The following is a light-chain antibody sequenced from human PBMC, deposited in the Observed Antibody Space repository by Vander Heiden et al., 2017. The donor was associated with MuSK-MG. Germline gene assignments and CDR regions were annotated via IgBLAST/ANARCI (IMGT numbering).Light chain of an antibody. CDR2: DAS. J-gene: IGKJ4*01. CDR3: QQDATSRLT. Sequence: EIVLTQSPATLSLSPGERATLSCGASQSLTSTYLAWYQHRPGLAPRLLIYDASNRASGVPDRFSRSRSGRDFTLTISRLEPDDFAVYYCQQDATSRLTFGGGTKLEI. CDR1: QSLTSTY. V-gene: IGKV3D-20*01.